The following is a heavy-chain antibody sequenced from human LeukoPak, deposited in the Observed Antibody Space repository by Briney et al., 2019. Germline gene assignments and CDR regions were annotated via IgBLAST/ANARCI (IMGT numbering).Heavy chain of an antibody. D-gene: IGHD1-26*01. Sequence: SETLSLTCTVSGGSISSSIYYWGWIRQPPGKGLEWIGSIYYSGSTYYNPSLKSRVTISVDTSKNQFSLKLSSVTAADTAVYYCARTTEEYSGSYFYYRGQGTLVTVSS. CDR3: ARTTEEYSGSYFYY. CDR1: GGSISSSIYY. CDR2: IYYSGST. V-gene: IGHV4-39*01. J-gene: IGHJ4*02.